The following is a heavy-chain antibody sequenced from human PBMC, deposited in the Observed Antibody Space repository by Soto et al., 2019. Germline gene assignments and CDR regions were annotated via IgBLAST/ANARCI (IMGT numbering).Heavy chain of an antibody. Sequence: QVQLVQSGAEVKRPGASVKVSCKASGDTLSNFDFNWVRQATGQGLEWMGWMYPNNGQTAYARTFQGRVTMTWHSSISTAYMELSSLTSEDTAVYYCATMIRVLIHWLDPWGQGTLVTVSA. CDR2: MYPNNGQT. D-gene: IGHD3-16*01. CDR1: GDTLSNFD. CDR3: ATMIRVLIHWLDP. J-gene: IGHJ5*02. V-gene: IGHV1-8*01.